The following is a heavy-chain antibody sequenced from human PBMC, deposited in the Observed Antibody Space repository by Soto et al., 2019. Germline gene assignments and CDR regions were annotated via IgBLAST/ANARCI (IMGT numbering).Heavy chain of an antibody. J-gene: IGHJ6*02. CDR2: INHSGST. CDR1: GGSFSGYY. D-gene: IGHD2-15*01. V-gene: IGHV4-34*01. Sequence: QVQLQQWGAGLLKPSETLSLTCAVYGGSFSGYYWSWIRQPPGKGLEWIGEINHSGSTNYNPSLNSRVTISVNPSKNQCSLRLSSVTAADTAVYYCAREGGYCSGGSCYSPPYYYYYGMDVWGQGTTVTVSS. CDR3: AREGGYCSGGSCYSPPYYYYYGMDV.